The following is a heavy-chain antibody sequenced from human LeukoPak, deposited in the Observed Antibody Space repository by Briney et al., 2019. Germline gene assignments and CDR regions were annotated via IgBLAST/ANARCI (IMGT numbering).Heavy chain of an antibody. V-gene: IGHV4-59*08. D-gene: IGHD3-22*01. CDR2: IYYSGST. CDR1: GGSISSYY. CDR3: ARYYYDNYFDY. Sequence: KPSETLSLTCTVSGGSISSYYWSWIRRPPGKGLEWIGYIYYSGSTNYNPSLKSRVTISVDTSKNQFSLKLSSVTAADTAVYYCARYYYDNYFDYWGQGTLVTVSS. J-gene: IGHJ4*02.